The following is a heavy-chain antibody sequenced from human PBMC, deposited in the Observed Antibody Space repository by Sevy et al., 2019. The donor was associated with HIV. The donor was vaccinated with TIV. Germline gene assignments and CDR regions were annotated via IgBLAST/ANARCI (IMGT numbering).Heavy chain of an antibody. CDR3: ATTKDYYDSSGYPFDY. D-gene: IGHD3-22*01. J-gene: IGHJ4*02. Sequence: ASVKVSCKVSGYTLTELSMHWVRQAPGKGLEWMGSFDPEDGETIYQQKFQGRVTLTADTSTDTAYMELRSLRSEDTAVYYCATTKDYYDSSGYPFDYWGQGTLVTVSS. V-gene: IGHV1-24*01. CDR1: GYTLTELS. CDR2: FDPEDGET.